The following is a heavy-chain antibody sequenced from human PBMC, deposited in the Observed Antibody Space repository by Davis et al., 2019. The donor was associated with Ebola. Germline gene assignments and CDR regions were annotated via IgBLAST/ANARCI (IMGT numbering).Heavy chain of an antibody. CDR1: GGAISSYY. J-gene: IGHJ4*02. Sequence: GSLRLSCTVSGGAISSYYWSWIRQPPGKGLGWIGYIYYSGSTNYNPSLKSRVTISVDTSKNQFSLKLSSVTAADTAVYYCARHPVVPAAPFDYWGQGTLVTVSS. D-gene: IGHD2-2*01. CDR3: ARHPVVPAAPFDY. V-gene: IGHV4-59*08. CDR2: IYYSGST.